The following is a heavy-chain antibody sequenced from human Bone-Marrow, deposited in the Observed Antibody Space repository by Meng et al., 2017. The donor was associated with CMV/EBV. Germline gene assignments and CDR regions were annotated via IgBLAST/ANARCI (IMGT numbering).Heavy chain of an antibody. Sequence: GESLKISCAASGFTFSSYAMSWVRQAPGKGLEWVSAISGSGGSTYYADSVKGRFTISRDNSKNTRYLQMNSLRAEDTAVYYCAKDPGGILYWGQGTLVTVSS. D-gene: IGHD3-16*01. V-gene: IGHV3-23*01. CDR2: ISGSGGST. J-gene: IGHJ4*02. CDR1: GFTFSSYA. CDR3: AKDPGGILY.